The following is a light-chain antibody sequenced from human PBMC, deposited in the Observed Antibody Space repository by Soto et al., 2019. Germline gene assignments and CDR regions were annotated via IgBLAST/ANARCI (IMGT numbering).Light chain of an antibody. CDR3: QQYNNWPPYT. CDR2: GAS. V-gene: IGKV3-15*01. J-gene: IGKJ2*01. CDR1: QSVSSN. Sequence: EIVMTQSPATLFVSPGERATLSCRASQSVSSNLAWYQQKPGQAPRLLVYGASTRATGIPARFRGSGSGTEFTLSISSLQSEDFAVYYCQQYNNWPPYTFGQGTKLEIK.